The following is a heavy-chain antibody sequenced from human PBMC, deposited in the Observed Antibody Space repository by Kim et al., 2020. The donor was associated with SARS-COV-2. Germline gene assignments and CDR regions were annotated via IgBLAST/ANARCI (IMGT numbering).Heavy chain of an antibody. Sequence: GGSLRLSCAASGFAFGLYGMKWVRQAPGKGLEFIAHISYTSITVNYADSVKGRFTISRDNANNKLFLQMNNLRADDTAIYYCSTWAFHRGLDSWGQGVLVTVSS. D-gene: IGHD3-22*01. CDR2: ISYTSITV. J-gene: IGHJ5*01. CDR1: GFAFGLYG. V-gene: IGHV3-48*04. CDR3: STWAFHRGLDS.